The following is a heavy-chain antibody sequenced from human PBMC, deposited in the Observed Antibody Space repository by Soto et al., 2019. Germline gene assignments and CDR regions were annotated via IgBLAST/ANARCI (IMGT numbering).Heavy chain of an antibody. Sequence: GASVKLSWKESGYTFTSYDSKWVRQSTGQGLEWMGWMNPNSGNTGYAQKFQGRVTMTRNTSISTAYMELSSLRSEDTAVYYCARGYSNYYYYYMAVWGKGTTVTVSS. D-gene: IGHD4-4*01. CDR3: ARGYSNYYYYYMAV. CDR1: GYTFTSYD. CDR2: MNPNSGNT. J-gene: IGHJ6*03. V-gene: IGHV1-8*01.